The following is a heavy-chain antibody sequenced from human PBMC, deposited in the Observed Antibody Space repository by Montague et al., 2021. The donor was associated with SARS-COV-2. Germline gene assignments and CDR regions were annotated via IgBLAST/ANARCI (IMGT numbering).Heavy chain of an antibody. D-gene: IGHD1-26*01. Sequence: SETLSLTYTVSGGSVRSAIYYWGWIHQPPEKGLEWIGRVYYTGRTSYNSSLMGRVTISVDTSQNQFSLKLNSVTAADTAVYFCARHKRVVEREPLGGMDVWGQGTTVIVSS. J-gene: IGHJ6*02. V-gene: IGHV4-39*01. CDR2: VYYTGRT. CDR3: ARHKRVVEREPLGGMDV. CDR1: GGSVRSAIYY.